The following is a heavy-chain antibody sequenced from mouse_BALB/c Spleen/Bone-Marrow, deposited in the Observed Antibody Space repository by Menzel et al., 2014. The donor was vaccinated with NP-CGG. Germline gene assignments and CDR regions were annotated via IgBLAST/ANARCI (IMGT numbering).Heavy chain of an antibody. CDR3: ARGRYGAMDY. J-gene: IGHJ4*01. V-gene: IGHV1S81*02. Sequence: QVQLQQSGAELVKPGASVKLSCKASGYTFPSYWMYWVIQRPGQGLEWIGEINPRSGRPTSNEKLKSRATLTVEKSSSTAYMQRSILTAEDSAVYYGARGRYGAMDYWGQGTSVTVSA. CDR2: INPRSGRP. D-gene: IGHD1-1*02. CDR1: GYTFPSYW.